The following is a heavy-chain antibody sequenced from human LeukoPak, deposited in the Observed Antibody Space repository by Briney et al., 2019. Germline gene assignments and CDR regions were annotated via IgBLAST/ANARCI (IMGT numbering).Heavy chain of an antibody. V-gene: IGHV3-74*01. CDR1: GFTFSSYW. Sequence: GGSLRLSCAASGFTFSSYWMHWVRHAPGKGLVWVSRIKCDGSSISYADSVKGRFTISRDNAKNTLYLQMNSLRVEDTAVYYCGRMRLRPEDYYYYGMDVWGKGITVTVSS. CDR3: GRMRLRPEDYYYYGMDV. J-gene: IGHJ6*04. CDR2: IKCDGSSI.